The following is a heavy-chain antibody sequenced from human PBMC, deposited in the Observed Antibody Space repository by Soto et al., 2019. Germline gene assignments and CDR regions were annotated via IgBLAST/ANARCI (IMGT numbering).Heavy chain of an antibody. CDR1: GYTFTELS. V-gene: IGHV1-24*01. J-gene: IGHJ5*02. Sequence: QVQLVQSGAEVKKPGASVKVSCKVSGYTFTELSMHLVRQAPGKGLEWMGGFDPEDGQTMYAQKFQDRVTMTDDTSTDTAYMELSSLRSEDTALYFCATTTSSNFFDSRGYKSWGQGTLVTVSS. D-gene: IGHD3-22*01. CDR2: FDPEDGQT. CDR3: ATTTSSNFFDSRGYKS.